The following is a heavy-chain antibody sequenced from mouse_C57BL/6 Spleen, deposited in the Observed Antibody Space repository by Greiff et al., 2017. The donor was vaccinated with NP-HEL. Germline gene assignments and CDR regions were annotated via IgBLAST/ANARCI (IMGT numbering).Heavy chain of an antibody. D-gene: IGHD1-1*01. CDR3: ARGYGSPCYAMDY. Sequence: VQLQQSGAELVRPGTSVKVSCKASGYAFTNYLIEWVKQRPGQGLEWIGVINPGSGGTNYNEKFKGKATLTADKSSSTAYMQLSSLTSEDSAVYFCARGYGSPCYAMDYWGQGTSVTVSS. CDR2: INPGSGGT. V-gene: IGHV1-54*01. CDR1: GYAFTNYL. J-gene: IGHJ4*01.